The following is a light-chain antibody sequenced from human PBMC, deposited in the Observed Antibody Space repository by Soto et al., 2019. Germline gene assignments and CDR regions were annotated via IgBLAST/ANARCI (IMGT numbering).Light chain of an antibody. Sequence: QSALTQPRSVSGSPGQSVTISCTGTSADIGGYDFVSWYQHDPGKAPKLMIYDVTKRPSGVPDRFSGSKSGNTASLTISGLQAEDEADYYCSSFAGSHVAFGGGTKLTVL. J-gene: IGLJ2*01. CDR1: SADIGGYDF. CDR2: DVT. CDR3: SSFAGSHVA. V-gene: IGLV2-11*01.